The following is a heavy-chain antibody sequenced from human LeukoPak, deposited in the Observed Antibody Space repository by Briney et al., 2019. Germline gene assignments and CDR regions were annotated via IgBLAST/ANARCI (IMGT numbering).Heavy chain of an antibody. D-gene: IGHD6-13*01. V-gene: IGHV1-18*01. J-gene: IGHJ3*02. CDR1: GYTFTSYG. CDR2: ISAYNGNT. Sequence: ASVKVSCKASGYTFTSYGISWVRQAPGQGLEWMGWISAYNGNTNYAQKLQGRVTMTTDTSTSTAYIELRSLRSDDTAVYYCARDFLAIADDAFDIWGQGTMVTVSS. CDR3: ARDFLAIADDAFDI.